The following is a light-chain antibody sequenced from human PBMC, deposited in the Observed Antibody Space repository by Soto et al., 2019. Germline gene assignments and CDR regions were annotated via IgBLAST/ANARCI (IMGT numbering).Light chain of an antibody. CDR2: GAS. CDR1: QSVSSSY. J-gene: IGKJ3*01. V-gene: IGKV3-20*01. Sequence: EIVLTQSPGTLSLSPGERATLSCRASQSVSSSYVAWYQQKPGQAPRLLIYGASSRATGIPDRFSGSGSETAFTLTISRLEPEDFAVYYCQQYGSSVFTFGPGTKVDI. CDR3: QQYGSSVFT.